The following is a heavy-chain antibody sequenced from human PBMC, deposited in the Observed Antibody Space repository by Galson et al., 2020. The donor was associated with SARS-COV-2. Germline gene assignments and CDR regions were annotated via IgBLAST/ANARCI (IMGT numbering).Heavy chain of an antibody. CDR2: INHFGRT. CDR3: ARVSGRHITIFEILINPGTLDI. J-gene: IGHJ3*02. CDR1: GGSFTDHY. Sequence: SETLSLTCAVYGGSFTDHYWTWIRQPPGRGLEWIGEINHFGRTNYNPSLKSRVTMSTDTSKNQFSLQLESVTAADAAVYYCARVSGRHITIFEILINPGTLDIWGQGTKVTVSS. V-gene: IGHV4-34*01. D-gene: IGHD3-3*01.